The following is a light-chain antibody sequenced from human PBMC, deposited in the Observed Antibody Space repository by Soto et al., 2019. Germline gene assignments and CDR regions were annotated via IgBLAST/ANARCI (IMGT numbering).Light chain of an antibody. CDR3: QQYNSYPWT. CDR1: QNIRTY. CDR2: DAS. Sequence: DIQMTQSPPFLSASVGDIVTITCRASQNIRTYLTWYQQKPGKAPKLLIYDASSLESGVPSRFSGSGSGTEFTLTISSLQPDDFATYYCQQYNSYPWTFGQGTKVDIK. V-gene: IGKV1-5*01. J-gene: IGKJ1*01.